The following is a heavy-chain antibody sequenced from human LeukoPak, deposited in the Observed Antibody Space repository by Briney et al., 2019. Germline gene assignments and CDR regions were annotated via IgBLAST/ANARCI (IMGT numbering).Heavy chain of an antibody. J-gene: IGHJ3*02. CDR1: GFTFSSYA. V-gene: IGHV3-9*03. CDR3: AKDKGGSTLDYAFDI. Sequence: PGGSLRLSCAASGFTFSSYAMHWVRQAPGKGLEWVSGISWNSGSIGYADSVKGRFTISRDNAKNSLYLQMNSLRAEDMALYYCAKDKGGSTLDYAFDIWGQGTMVTVSS. CDR2: ISWNSGSI. D-gene: IGHD2-2*01.